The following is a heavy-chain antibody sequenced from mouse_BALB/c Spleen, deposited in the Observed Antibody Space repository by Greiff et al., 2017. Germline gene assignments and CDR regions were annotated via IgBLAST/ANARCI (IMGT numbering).Heavy chain of an antibody. Sequence: EVMLVESGGGLVQPGGSRKLSCAASGFTFSSFGMHWVRQAPEKGLEWVAYISSGSSTIYYADTVKGRFTISRDNPKNTLFLQMTSLRSEDTAMYYCARSGNYGYFEVWGAGTTVTVSS. D-gene: IGHD2-1*01. CDR3: ARSGNYGYFEV. CDR2: ISSGSSTI. J-gene: IGHJ1*01. CDR1: GFTFSSFG. V-gene: IGHV5-17*02.